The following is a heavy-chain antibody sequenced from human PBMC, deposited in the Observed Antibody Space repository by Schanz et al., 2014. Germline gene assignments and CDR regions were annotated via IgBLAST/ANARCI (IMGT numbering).Heavy chain of an antibody. Sequence: QVQLVQSGSELKKPGASVKVSCKASGYTFTSFAMNWVRQAPGQGLEWMGWINTNNGDPTYAQGFTGRFVFSLGTSVSTAYLQISSLKAEDTAVYYCARGGVVVVTAALNWFVPWGQGTLVTVSS. CDR3: ARGGVVVVTAALNWFVP. CDR1: GYTFTSFA. V-gene: IGHV7-4-1*02. CDR2: INTNNGDP. J-gene: IGHJ5*02. D-gene: IGHD2-15*01.